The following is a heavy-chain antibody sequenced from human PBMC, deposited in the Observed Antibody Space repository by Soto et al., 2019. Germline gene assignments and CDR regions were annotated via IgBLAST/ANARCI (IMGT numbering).Heavy chain of an antibody. V-gene: IGHV1-58*01. CDR1: GFTFTSSA. Sequence: ASVKVSCKASGFTFTSSAVQWVRQARGQRLEWIGWIVVGSGNTNYAQKFQERVTITRDMSTSTAYMELSSLRSEDTAVYYCAAEVGASYYYYGMDVWGQGTTVTVSS. J-gene: IGHJ6*02. CDR3: AAEVGASYYYYGMDV. CDR2: IVVGSGNT. D-gene: IGHD1-26*01.